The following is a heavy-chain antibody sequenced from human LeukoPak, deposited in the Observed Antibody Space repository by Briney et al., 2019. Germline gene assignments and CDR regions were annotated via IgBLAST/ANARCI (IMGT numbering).Heavy chain of an antibody. Sequence: ASVKVSCKDSGYTLTELSMHWVRQAPGKGLEWMGGFDPEDGETIYAQKFQGRVTMTEDTSTDTAYMELSSLRSEDTAVYYCATGPGMVRGVIYYWGQGTLVTVSS. J-gene: IGHJ4*02. CDR1: GYTLTELS. D-gene: IGHD3-10*01. V-gene: IGHV1-24*01. CDR3: ATGPGMVRGVIYY. CDR2: FDPEDGET.